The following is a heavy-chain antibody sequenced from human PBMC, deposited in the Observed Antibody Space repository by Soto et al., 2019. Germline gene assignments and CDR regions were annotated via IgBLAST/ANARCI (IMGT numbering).Heavy chain of an antibody. CDR2: IWYDGSNK. J-gene: IGHJ5*02. Sequence: AGGSLRLSCAASGFTFSSYGMHWVRQAPGKGLEWVAVIWYDGSNKYYADSVKGRFTISRDNSKNTLYLQMNSLRAEDTAVYYCARDLTTVRRNWFDPWGQGTLVTVSS. D-gene: IGHD4-17*01. CDR1: GFTFSSYG. CDR3: ARDLTTVRRNWFDP. V-gene: IGHV3-33*01.